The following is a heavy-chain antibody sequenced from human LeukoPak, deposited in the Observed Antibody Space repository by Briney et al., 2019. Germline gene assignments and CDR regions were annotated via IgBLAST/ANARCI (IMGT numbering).Heavy chain of an antibody. CDR1: GRSFRNSY. CDR2: IDYSGNT. CDR3: ARGWASGSYYNY. Sequence: SETLSLTCTVSGRSFRNSYLSWIRQPPGKGLEWLGYIDYSGNTNYNPSLRCRVTISVDTSKNQFSLKLSSVTAADTAVYYCARGWASGSYYNYWGQGTLVTVSS. J-gene: IGHJ4*02. D-gene: IGHD1-26*01. V-gene: IGHV4-59*13.